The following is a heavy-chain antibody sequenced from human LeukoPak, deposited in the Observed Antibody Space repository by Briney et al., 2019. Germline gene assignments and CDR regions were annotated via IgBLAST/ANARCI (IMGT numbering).Heavy chain of an antibody. CDR1: GGSISSSSYY. Sequence: SETLSLTCTVSGGSISSSSYYWGWIRQPPGKGLEWIGSIYYSGSTYYNPSLKSRVTISVDTSKNQFSLKLSSVTATDTAVYYCARPFTKNSSGLDFEYWGQGTLVTVSS. V-gene: IGHV4-39*01. CDR3: ARPFTKNSSGLDFEY. D-gene: IGHD6-19*01. J-gene: IGHJ4*02. CDR2: IYYSGST.